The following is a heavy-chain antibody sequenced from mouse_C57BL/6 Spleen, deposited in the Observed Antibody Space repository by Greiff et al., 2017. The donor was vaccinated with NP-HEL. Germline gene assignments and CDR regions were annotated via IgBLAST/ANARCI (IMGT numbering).Heavy chain of an antibody. CDR3: ARWAETDYAMDY. CDR2: ISSGSCTI. V-gene: IGHV5-17*01. CDR1: GFTFSDYG. J-gene: IGHJ4*01. D-gene: IGHD3-3*01. Sequence: EVQVVESGGGLVKPGGSLKLSCAASGFTFSDYGMHWVSQAPEKGPEWVAYISSGSCTIYYADTVQGRFTMSRDIATSTLYMQMTRLRSEDTAMYYGARWAETDYAMDYWGQGTSDTVSS.